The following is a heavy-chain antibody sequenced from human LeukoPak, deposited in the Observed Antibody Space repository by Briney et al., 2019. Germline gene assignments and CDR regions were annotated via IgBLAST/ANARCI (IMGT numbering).Heavy chain of an antibody. Sequence: GGSLRLSCAASGFIFSSYAMSWVRQAPGKGLEWVSTISGSGGSTYYADSVKGRFTISRDNSKNTVYLQMNSLRAEDTAVYYCAKGYSSGWYGYFDYWGQGTLVTVSS. CDR1: GFIFSSYA. CDR3: AKGYSSGWYGYFDY. CDR2: ISGSGGST. V-gene: IGHV3-23*01. J-gene: IGHJ4*02. D-gene: IGHD6-19*01.